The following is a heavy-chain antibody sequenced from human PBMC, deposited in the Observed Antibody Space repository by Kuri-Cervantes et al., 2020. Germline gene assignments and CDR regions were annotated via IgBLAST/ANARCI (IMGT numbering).Heavy chain of an antibody. J-gene: IGHJ6*02. CDR2: FDPEDGET. D-gene: IGHD1-26*01. CDR3: AKDIKSGSYDHYYGMDV. CDR1: GYTLTELS. Sequence: ASVKVSCKVSGYTLTELSMHWVRQAPGKGLEWMGGFDPEDGETIYAQKFQGRVTITADESTSTAYMELGSLRAEDTALYYCAKDIKSGSYDHYYGMDVWGQGTTVTVSS. V-gene: IGHV1-24*01.